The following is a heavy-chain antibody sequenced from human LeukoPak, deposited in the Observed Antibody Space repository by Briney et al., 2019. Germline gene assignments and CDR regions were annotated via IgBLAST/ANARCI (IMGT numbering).Heavy chain of an antibody. J-gene: IGHJ4*02. CDR3: AKDMGYSSSWFDY. Sequence: GRSLRLSCAASGFTFDDYAMHWVRQAPGKGLEWVSGISWNSGSIGYADSVKGRFTISRDNAKNSLYLQMNSLRAEDTALYYCAKDMGYSSSWFDYWGQGTLVTVYS. CDR1: GFTFDDYA. V-gene: IGHV3-9*01. CDR2: ISWNSGSI. D-gene: IGHD6-13*01.